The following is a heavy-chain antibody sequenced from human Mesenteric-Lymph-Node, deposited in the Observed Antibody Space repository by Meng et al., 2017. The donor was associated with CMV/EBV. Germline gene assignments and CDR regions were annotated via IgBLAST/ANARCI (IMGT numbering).Heavy chain of an antibody. CDR1: GDCVSSTGAA. D-gene: IGHD3/OR15-3a*01. CDR2: TYFRSTWSY. V-gene: IGHV6-1*01. J-gene: IGHJ4*02. Sequence: GDCVSSTGAARSWLRQSPSRGLEWLGRTYFRSTWSYDYAESVRGRITVDPDTSKNQFSLHLYCVTPEDSALYYCARDPPFDQGLDSWGQGTLVTVSS. CDR3: ARDPPFDQGLDS.